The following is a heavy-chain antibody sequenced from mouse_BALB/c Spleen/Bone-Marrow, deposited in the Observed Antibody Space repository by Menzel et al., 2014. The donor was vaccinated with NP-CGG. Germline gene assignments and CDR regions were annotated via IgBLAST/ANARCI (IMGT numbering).Heavy chain of an antibody. CDR2: INPSSAYT. CDR1: GYTFTRYT. J-gene: IGHJ4*01. D-gene: IGHD1-1*01. Sequence: QVQLKQSGAELARPGASVKMSCQASGYTFTRYTMHWEKQRPGQGLEWIGYINPSSAYTNYNQKFKDKATLTADKSSSTAYTQLSSLTSEDSAVYYCTIRYYAMDYWGQGTSVTVSS. CDR3: TIRYYAMDY. V-gene: IGHV1-4*01.